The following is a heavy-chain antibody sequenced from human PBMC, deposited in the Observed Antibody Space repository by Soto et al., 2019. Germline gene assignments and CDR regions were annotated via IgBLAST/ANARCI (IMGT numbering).Heavy chain of an antibody. CDR2: IIPIFGTA. J-gene: IGHJ5*02. Sequence: QVQLVQSGAEVKKPGSSVKGSCKASGGTFSSYAIRWVRQAPGQGLEWMGGIIPIFGTANYAQKFQGRVTITADESTSTAYMELSSLRSEDTAVYYCARRIGYCISTSCAGWFDPWGQGTLVTVSS. CDR3: ARRIGYCISTSCAGWFDP. CDR1: GGTFSSYA. D-gene: IGHD2-2*01. V-gene: IGHV1-69*12.